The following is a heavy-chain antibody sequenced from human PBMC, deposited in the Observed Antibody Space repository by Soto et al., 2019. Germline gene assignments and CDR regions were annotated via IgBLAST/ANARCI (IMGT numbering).Heavy chain of an antibody. Sequence: SETLSLTCTVSGGSISSANYYWSWIRQPPGKGLEWIGYIYYGGSTYYNPSLRSRVTISLDTPKNQFSLRLRSVTAADMAVYYCATSEYSSLSVIRFAPGGLIARVTVAS. V-gene: IGHV4-30-4*01. CDR2: IYYGGST. CDR3: ATSEYSSLSVIRFAP. CDR1: GGSISSANYY. D-gene: IGHD6-6*01. J-gene: IGHJ5*02.